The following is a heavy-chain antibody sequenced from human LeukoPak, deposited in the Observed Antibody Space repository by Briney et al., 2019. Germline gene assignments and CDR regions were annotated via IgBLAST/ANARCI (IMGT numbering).Heavy chain of an antibody. CDR3: ARDSSTWRGFDC. CDR2: IYTSGST. Sequence: SETLSLTCSVSGGSITGYYWSWIRQPAGKGLEWIGRIYTSGSTNYNPSLKSRVTMSVDTSKNQFSLNLSSVTAADTAVYYCARDSSTWRGFDCWGQGTLVAVSS. D-gene: IGHD6-13*01. CDR1: GGSITGYY. V-gene: IGHV4-4*07. J-gene: IGHJ4*02.